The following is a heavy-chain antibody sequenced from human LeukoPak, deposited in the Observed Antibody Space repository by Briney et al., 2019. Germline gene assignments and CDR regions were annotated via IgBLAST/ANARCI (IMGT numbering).Heavy chain of an antibody. CDR1: GLTVNSDH. J-gene: IGHJ1*01. V-gene: IGHV3-23*01. CDR2: ISGSGGST. D-gene: IGHD4-17*01. CDR3: AKVYGDYAEYFQH. Sequence: PGGSLRLSCAASGLTVNSDHMTWVRQAPGKGLEWVSAISGSGGSTYYADSVKGRFTISRDNSKNTLYLQMNSLRAEDTAVYYCAKVYGDYAEYFQHWGQGTLVTVSS.